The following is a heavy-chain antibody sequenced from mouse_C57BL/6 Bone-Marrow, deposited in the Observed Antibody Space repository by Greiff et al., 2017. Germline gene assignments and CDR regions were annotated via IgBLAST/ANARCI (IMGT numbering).Heavy chain of an antibody. CDR1: GFSLTSYG. J-gene: IGHJ3*01. CDR3: ARRPSPCAY. Sequence: VQVVESGPGLVQPSQSLSITCTVSGFSLTSYGVHWVRQSPGKGLEWLGVIWSGGSTDYNAAFISRLSISKDNSKSQVSFKMNSLRADDTAIYYGARRPSPCAYWGQGTLVTVSA. CDR2: IWSGGST. V-gene: IGHV2-2*01.